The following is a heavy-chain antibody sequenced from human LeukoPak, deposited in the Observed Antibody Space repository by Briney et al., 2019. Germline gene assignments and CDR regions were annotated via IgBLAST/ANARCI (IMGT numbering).Heavy chain of an antibody. J-gene: IGHJ6*03. V-gene: IGHV4-34*01. CDR3: ARAVYYYYMDV. CDR2: INHSGST. Sequence: SETLSLTCAVYGGSFSGYYWSWIRQPPGKGLEWIGEINHSGSTNYNPSLKSRVTISVDTSKNQFSLKLSSVTAADTAVYYCARAVYYYYMDVWGKGTTVTVSS. CDR1: GGSFSGYY. D-gene: IGHD4-17*01.